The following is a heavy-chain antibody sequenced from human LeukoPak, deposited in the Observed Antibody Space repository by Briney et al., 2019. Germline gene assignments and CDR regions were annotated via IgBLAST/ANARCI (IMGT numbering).Heavy chain of an antibody. Sequence: SETLSLTCAVYGGSFSGYYWSWIRQPPAKGLEGIGEINHSGSTNYNPSLKSRVTISVDTSKNQFSLKLSSVTAADTAVYYCARGRSSSWYGNWFDPWGQGTLVTVSS. J-gene: IGHJ5*02. D-gene: IGHD6-13*01. V-gene: IGHV4-34*01. CDR1: GGSFSGYY. CDR3: ARGRSSSWYGNWFDP. CDR2: INHSGST.